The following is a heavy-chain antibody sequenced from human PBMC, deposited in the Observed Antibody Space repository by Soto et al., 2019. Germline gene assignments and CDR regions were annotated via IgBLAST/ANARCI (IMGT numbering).Heavy chain of an antibody. D-gene: IGHD6-13*01. CDR1: GYTFTSYG. V-gene: IGHV1-18*04. CDR2: ISAYNGNT. J-gene: IGHJ6*02. Sequence: ASVKVSCKASGYTFTSYGISWVRQAPGQGLEWMGWISAYNGNTNYAQRLQGRVTMTTDTSTSTAYMELRSLRSDDTAVYYCARAPYSSSWYRYYGMDVWGQGTTVTVSS. CDR3: ARAPYSSSWYRYYGMDV.